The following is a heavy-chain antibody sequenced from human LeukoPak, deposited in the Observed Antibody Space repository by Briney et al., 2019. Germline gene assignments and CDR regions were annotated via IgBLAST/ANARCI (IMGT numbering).Heavy chain of an antibody. CDR1: GCTFRSYW. V-gene: IGHV3-74*01. CDR3: AREVTETSYFDY. J-gene: IGHJ4*02. D-gene: IGHD2-21*02. CDR2: INSDGTAT. Sequence: GGSLRLSCAASGCTFRSYWMHWVRQAPGKGLVWVSRINSDGTATTYADSVKGRFSASRDNAKNTLYLQMNSLRAEDTAVYYCAREVTETSYFDYWGQGTLVAVSS.